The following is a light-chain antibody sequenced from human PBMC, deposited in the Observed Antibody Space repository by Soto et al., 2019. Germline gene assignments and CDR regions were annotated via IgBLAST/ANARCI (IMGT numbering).Light chain of an antibody. Sequence: DIVMTQSPDSLAVSLGERSTINCKSSQSVLYSSNNKNYLAWYQQRPGKPPNLLIYWASTRESGVPDRFSGSGSGTDFTLTISGLQAEDVAIDYCQQYFSFPWTFGQGTKVEIK. CDR1: QSVLYSSNNKNY. J-gene: IGKJ1*01. CDR2: WAS. V-gene: IGKV4-1*01. CDR3: QQYFSFPWT.